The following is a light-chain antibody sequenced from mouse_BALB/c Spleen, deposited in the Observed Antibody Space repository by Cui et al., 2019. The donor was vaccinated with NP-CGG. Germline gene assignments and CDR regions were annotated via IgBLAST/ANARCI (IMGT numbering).Light chain of an antibody. CDR3: ALWYSNHWV. J-gene: IGLJ1*01. CDR1: TGAVTTNNF. V-gene: IGLV1*01. Sequence: QAFVPQESAPTTSPGETVTLTCRSSTGAVTTNNFANWVQEKPDHLFTGLIGGTNNRAPGVPARFSGSLIGDKAALTITGAQTEDDAIYFCALWYSNHWVFGGGTKLTVL. CDR2: GTN.